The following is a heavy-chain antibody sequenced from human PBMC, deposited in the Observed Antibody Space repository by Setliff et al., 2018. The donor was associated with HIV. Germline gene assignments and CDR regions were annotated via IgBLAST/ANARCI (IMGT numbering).Heavy chain of an antibody. CDR3: TRKLAPGHGMDV. J-gene: IGHJ6*02. D-gene: IGHD3-3*02. CDR1: GFTFNGYA. Sequence: PGGSLRLSCVGSGFTFNGYAMNWVRQAPGKGLQWVANINQDGSEKNYVDSVKGRFTISRDNAKNSLYLQMDSLRVEDTTVYYCTRKLAPGHGMDVWGQGTTVTVSS. V-gene: IGHV3-7*01. CDR2: INQDGSEK.